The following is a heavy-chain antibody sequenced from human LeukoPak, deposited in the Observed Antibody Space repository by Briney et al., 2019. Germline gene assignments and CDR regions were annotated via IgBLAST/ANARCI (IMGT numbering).Heavy chain of an antibody. Sequence: PGGSLRLSCAASGFTVSDNYMSWVRPAPGKGLEWVANIKQDGSEKYYVDSVKGRFTISRDNAKNSLYLQMNSLRAEDTAVYYCARGIAVAGRRRYYYGMDVWGQGTTVTVSS. D-gene: IGHD6-19*01. J-gene: IGHJ6*02. CDR3: ARGIAVAGRRRYYYGMDV. CDR1: GFTVSDNY. CDR2: IKQDGSEK. V-gene: IGHV3-7*01.